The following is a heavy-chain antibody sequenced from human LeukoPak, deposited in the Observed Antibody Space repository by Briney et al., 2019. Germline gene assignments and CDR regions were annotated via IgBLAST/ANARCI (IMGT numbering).Heavy chain of an antibody. J-gene: IGHJ4*02. D-gene: IGHD6-19*01. Sequence: GGSLRLSCAASGFTFSSYGMHWVRQAPGKGLEWVAFIRYDGSNKYYADSVKGRFTISRDNSKNTLYLQMNSLRAEDTAVYYCAKDLWEYSSGSFDYWGQGTLVTVSS. CDR2: IRYDGSNK. V-gene: IGHV3-30*02. CDR3: AKDLWEYSSGSFDY. CDR1: GFTFSSYG.